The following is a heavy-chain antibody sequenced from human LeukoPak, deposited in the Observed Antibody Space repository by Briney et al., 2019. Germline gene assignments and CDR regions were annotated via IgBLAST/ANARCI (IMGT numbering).Heavy chain of an antibody. V-gene: IGHV1-69*05. CDR2: IIPIFGTA. J-gene: IGHJ6*03. CDR3: ARGRYYDFWSGPKHYYYYYMDA. D-gene: IGHD3-3*01. Sequence: ASVKVSCKASGGTFSSYAISWVRQAPGQGLEWMGGIIPIFGTANYAQKFQGRVTITTDESTSTAYMELSSLRSEDTAVYYCARGRYYDFWSGPKHYYYYYMDAWGKGTTVTVSS. CDR1: GGTFSSYA.